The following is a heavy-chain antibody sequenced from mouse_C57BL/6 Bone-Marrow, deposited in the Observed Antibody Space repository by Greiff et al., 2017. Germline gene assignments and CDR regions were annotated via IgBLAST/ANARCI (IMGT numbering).Heavy chain of an antibody. D-gene: IGHD1-1*01. CDR3: ARGNYYGSSYKYFDV. Sequence: QVQLQQSGAELVRPGTSVKMSCKASGYTFTNYWIGWAKQRPGHGLEWIGDIYPGGGYTNYNEKFKGKATLTEDKSSSTAYMQFSSLTSEDSAIYYCARGNYYGSSYKYFDVWGTGTTVTVSS. V-gene: IGHV1-63*01. CDR1: GYTFTNYW. CDR2: IYPGGGYT. J-gene: IGHJ1*03.